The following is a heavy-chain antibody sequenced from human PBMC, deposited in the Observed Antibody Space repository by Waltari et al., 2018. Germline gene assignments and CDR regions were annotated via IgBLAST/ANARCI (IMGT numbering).Heavy chain of an antibody. CDR2: VNPNKGDS. V-gene: IGHV1-2*02. Sequence: QVQLVQSGAEVTKPGASMNVSCKTFGFTFTDYFLHWGRQARGQGLEFMGEVNPNKGDSGSTPRFQGRVTLTTDTSSSTAYMELSDLRFDDTAIYYCARYFCSITSSCHTDVWGLGTLVTVSS. CDR1: GFTFTDYF. J-gene: IGHJ4*02. D-gene: IGHD6-13*01. CDR3: ARYFCSITSSCHTDV.